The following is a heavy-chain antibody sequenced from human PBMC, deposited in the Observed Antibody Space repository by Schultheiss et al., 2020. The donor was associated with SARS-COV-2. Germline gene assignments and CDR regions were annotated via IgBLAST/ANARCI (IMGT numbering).Heavy chain of an antibody. J-gene: IGHJ4*02. CDR1: GFTFSKSW. CDR3: ARDRGYGDYPSF. V-gene: IGHV3-30*03. Sequence: GGSLRLSCAASGFTFSKSWMHWVRQAPGKGLEWVAVISYDGSNKYYADSVKGRFTISRDNSKNTLYLQMNSLRAEDTAVYYCARDRGYGDYPSFWGQGTLVTVSS. D-gene: IGHD4-17*01. CDR2: ISYDGSNK.